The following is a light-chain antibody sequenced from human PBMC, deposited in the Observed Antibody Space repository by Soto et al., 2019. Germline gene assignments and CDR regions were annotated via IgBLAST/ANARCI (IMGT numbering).Light chain of an antibody. Sequence: QSVLTQPASVSGSPGQSITISCTGTSSDVGGYNYVSWFQQLPGKAPKLMIYDVSNRPSGVSNRFSGSKSGNTASLTISGLRAEDEADYYCSSFTSSTTFVFGTGTKLTVL. J-gene: IGLJ1*01. CDR1: SSDVGGYNY. CDR3: SSFTSSTTFV. CDR2: DVS. V-gene: IGLV2-14*01.